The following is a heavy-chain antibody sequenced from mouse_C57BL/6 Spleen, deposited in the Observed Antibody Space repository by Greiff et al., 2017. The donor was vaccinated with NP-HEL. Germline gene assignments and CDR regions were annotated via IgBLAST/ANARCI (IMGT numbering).Heavy chain of an antibody. D-gene: IGHD1-1*01. Sequence: ESGPGLVKPSQSLSLTCSVTGYSITSGYYWNWIRQFPGNKLEWMGYISYDGSNNYNPSPKNRISITRDTSKNQFFLKLNSVTTEDTATYYCARVRGFITTIPYAMDYWGQGTSVTVSS. CDR2: ISYDGSN. CDR1: GYSITSGYY. J-gene: IGHJ4*01. V-gene: IGHV3-6*01. CDR3: ARVRGFITTIPYAMDY.